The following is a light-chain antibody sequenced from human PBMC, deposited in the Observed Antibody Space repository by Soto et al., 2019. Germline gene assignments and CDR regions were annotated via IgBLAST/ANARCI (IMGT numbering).Light chain of an antibody. Sequence: SLLPQPASVXWSPGHKVTISSTGTGSDVGCYNYVSWYQQHPGKAPKLISYEVSNRPSGVSNRFSGSKSGNTASLKISGLKAEDEADYYCSSYTSSSTLYVFGTGTKVTVL. CDR1: GSDVGCYNY. CDR3: SSYTSSSTLYV. V-gene: IGLV2-14*01. J-gene: IGLJ1*01. CDR2: EVS.